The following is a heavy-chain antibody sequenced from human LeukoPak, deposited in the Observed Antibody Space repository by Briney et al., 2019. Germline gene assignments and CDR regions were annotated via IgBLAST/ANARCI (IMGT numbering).Heavy chain of an antibody. Sequence: PGGSLRLSCAASGFTFSSYGMHWVRQAPGKGLEWVAVIWYGGSNKYYADSVKGRFTISRDNSKNTLYLQMNSLRAEDTAVYYCAKGEAFDIWGQGTMVTVSS. CDR3: AKGEAFDI. J-gene: IGHJ3*02. V-gene: IGHV3-30*02. CDR2: IWYGGSNK. CDR1: GFTFSSYG.